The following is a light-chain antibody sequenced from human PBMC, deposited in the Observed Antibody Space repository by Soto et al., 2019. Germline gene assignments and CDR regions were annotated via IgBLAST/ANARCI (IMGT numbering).Light chain of an antibody. CDR2: GHS. CDR3: QSYASSLSARYV. V-gene: IGLV1-40*01. CDR1: DSNIGAGHD. Sequence: QSVLTHPPSVSGAPWQRVTISRTGSDSNIGAGHDVHWYQQLPATAPKLLIYGHSHRPSGGPDRFSGSKSGTSASLAITALQAEDEADYYCQSYASSLSARYVFGTGTKVTVL. J-gene: IGLJ1*01.